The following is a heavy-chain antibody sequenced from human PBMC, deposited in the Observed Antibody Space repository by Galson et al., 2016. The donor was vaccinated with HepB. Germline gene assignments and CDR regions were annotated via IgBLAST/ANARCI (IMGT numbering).Heavy chain of an antibody. V-gene: IGHV3-20*04. J-gene: IGHJ5*02. CDR2: NNWTGGSA. CDR3: VRDHSVVPTTAYNWFAP. D-gene: IGHD4-23*01. CDR1: GFTFDHYG. Sequence: SLRLSCAAFGFTFDHYGMRSVRQVPGKGLEWVSGNNWTGGSAGYADSVKGRFTISRDNVKNTLYLQMNSLRAEDTAVYFCVRDHSVVPTTAYNWFAPWGRGTLVTVSS.